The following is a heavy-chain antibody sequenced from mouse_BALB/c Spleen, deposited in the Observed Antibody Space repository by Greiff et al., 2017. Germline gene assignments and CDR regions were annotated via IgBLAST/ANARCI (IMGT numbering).Heavy chain of an antibody. Sequence: EVKLQESGPGLVKPSQSLSLTCTVTGYSITSDYAWNWIRQFPGDKLEWMGYISYSGSTSYNPSLKSRISITRDTSKNQFFLQLNSVTTEDTATYYCAREGGNYPGFAYWGQGTLVTVSA. V-gene: IGHV3-2*02. D-gene: IGHD2-1*01. J-gene: IGHJ3*01. CDR1: GYSITSDYA. CDR2: ISYSGST. CDR3: AREGGNYPGFAY.